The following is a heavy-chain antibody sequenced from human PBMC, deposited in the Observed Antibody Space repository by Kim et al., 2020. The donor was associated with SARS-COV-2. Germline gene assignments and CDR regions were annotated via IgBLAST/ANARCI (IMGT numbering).Heavy chain of an antibody. CDR2: IYYSGST. D-gene: IGHD2-21*01. Sequence: SETLSLTCTVSGGSISSYYWSWIRQPPGKGLEWIGYIYYSGSTNYNPSLKSRVTISVDTSKNQFSLKLSSVTAADTAVYYCASVGYSASFDYWGQGTLVT. J-gene: IGHJ4*02. CDR3: ASVGYSASFDY. V-gene: IGHV4-59*08. CDR1: GGSISSYY.